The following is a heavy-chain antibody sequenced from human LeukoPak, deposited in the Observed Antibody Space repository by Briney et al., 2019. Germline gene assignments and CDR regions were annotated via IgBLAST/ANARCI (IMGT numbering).Heavy chain of an antibody. V-gene: IGHV3-21*01. CDR3: ARRGIVATIGGNWFDP. CDR2: ISSSSSYI. D-gene: IGHD5-12*01. J-gene: IGHJ5*02. Sequence: GGSLRLSCAASGFTFSSYSMNWVRRAPGKGLEWVSSISSSSSYIYYADSVKGRFTISRDNAKNSLYLQMNSLRAEDTAVYYCARRGIVATIGGNWFDPWGQGTLVTVSS. CDR1: GFTFSSYS.